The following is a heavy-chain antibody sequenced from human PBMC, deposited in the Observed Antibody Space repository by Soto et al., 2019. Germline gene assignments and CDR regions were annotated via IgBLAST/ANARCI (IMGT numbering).Heavy chain of an antibody. CDR2: ISGGGESI. Sequence: EVQLLESGGGLVQPWGSLRLSCAVSGFTFSYCAMSWVRQAPGRGLEWVSDISGGGESIYYADSVKGRFTISRDNSKNTLYLQMDSLSGDDTAVYYCARLEGDGVTGSCGDCGQGTLVTVSS. CDR3: ARLEGDGVTGSCGD. CDR1: GFTFSYCA. J-gene: IGHJ4*02. V-gene: IGHV3-23*01. D-gene: IGHD2-8*01.